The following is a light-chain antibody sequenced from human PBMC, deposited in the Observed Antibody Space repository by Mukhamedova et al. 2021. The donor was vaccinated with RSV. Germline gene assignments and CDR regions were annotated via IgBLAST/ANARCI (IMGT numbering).Light chain of an antibody. CDR3: LSYGGGNTPLA. J-gene: IGLJ1*01. Sequence: GVSNRFSGSKSGNTASLTISGLQAEDEADYYCLSYGGGNTPLAFGTGTRVTVL. V-gene: IGLV2-23*01.